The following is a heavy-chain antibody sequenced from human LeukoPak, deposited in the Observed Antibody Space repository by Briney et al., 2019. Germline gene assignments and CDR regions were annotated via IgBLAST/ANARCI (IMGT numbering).Heavy chain of an antibody. Sequence: PGGSLRFSCAASGFTVSSNYMSWVRQAPGKGLEWVSVIYSGGSTYYADSVKGRFTISRDNSKNTLYLQMNSLRAEDTAVYYCARDAGTAGSGNAFDIWGQGTMVTVSS. CDR3: ARDAGTAGSGNAFDI. CDR1: GFTVSSNY. CDR2: IYSGGST. D-gene: IGHD3-10*01. V-gene: IGHV3-53*01. J-gene: IGHJ3*02.